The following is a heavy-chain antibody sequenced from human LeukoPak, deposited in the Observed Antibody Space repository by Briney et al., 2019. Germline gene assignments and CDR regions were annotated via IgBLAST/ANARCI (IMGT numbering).Heavy chain of an antibody. V-gene: IGHV4-30-4*01. CDR1: GGSISSGDYY. CDR2: IYYSGST. D-gene: IGHD3-22*01. CDR3: ARSSDSSGYYRED. Sequence: SQTLSLTCTVSGGSISSGDYYWSWIRQPPGKGLEWIGYIYYSGSTYYNPSLKSRVTISVDTSKNQFSLKLSSVTAADTAVYYCARSSDSSGYYREDWGQGTLVTVSS. J-gene: IGHJ4*02.